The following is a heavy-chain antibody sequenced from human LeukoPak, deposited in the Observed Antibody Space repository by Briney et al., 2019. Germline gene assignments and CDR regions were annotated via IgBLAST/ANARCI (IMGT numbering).Heavy chain of an antibody. Sequence: PGGSLRLSCSASGFTFSRYAMHWVRDAPGKGLEHVSVISSNGGSTYYADSVKGRFTISRDNSKNTLYLQMSSLRAEDTAVYYCVKAYYDFWSAYANWFDPWGQGTLVTVSS. CDR2: ISSNGGST. CDR1: GFTFSRYA. V-gene: IGHV3-64*03. D-gene: IGHD3-3*01. J-gene: IGHJ5*02. CDR3: VKAYYDFWSAYANWFDP.